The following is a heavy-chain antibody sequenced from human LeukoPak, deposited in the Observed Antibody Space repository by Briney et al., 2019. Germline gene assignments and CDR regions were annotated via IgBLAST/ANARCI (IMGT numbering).Heavy chain of an antibody. CDR3: AREGGYSGYDSVGWFDP. CDR2: INPNSGGT. J-gene: IGHJ5*02. CDR1: GDTFTVYY. V-gene: IGHV1-2*02. D-gene: IGHD5-12*01. Sequence: AAVKVSCEASGDTFTVYYMRWGRQGPGQGGGWGWWINPNSGGTNYAQKFHGRVTMTSHTSISTAYIEMTRLRSDDTAVYYCAREGGYSGYDSVGWFDPWGQGTLVTVSS.